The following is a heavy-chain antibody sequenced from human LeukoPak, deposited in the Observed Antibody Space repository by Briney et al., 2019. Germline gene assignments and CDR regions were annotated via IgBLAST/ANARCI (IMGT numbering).Heavy chain of an antibody. V-gene: IGHV3-74*01. CDR2: IYGDGTGI. Sequence: PGGSLRLSCAVSGFTFSTYAMSWVRQAPGKGLVWVSRIYGDGTGITYADSVKGRFTISRDSAKNSLFLQMNSLRDEDTAVYYCARDGAGLGSYFDYWGQGTLVTVSS. CDR3: ARDGAGLGSYFDY. CDR1: GFTFSTYA. J-gene: IGHJ4*02. D-gene: IGHD3-16*01.